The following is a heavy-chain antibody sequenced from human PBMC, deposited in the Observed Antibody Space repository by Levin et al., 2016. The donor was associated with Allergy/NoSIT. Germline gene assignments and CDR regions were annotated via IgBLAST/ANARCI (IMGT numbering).Heavy chain of an antibody. CDR1: GFTFSSYW. CDR3: ARTPNYYDSSGYYGVCAFDI. Sequence: GSLRLSCAASGFTFSSYWMSWVRQAPGKGLEWVANIKQDGSEKYYVDSVKGRFTISRDNAKNSLYLQMNSLRAEDTAVYYCARTPNYYDSSGYYGVCAFDIWGQGTMVTVSS. CDR2: IKQDGSEK. D-gene: IGHD3-22*01. V-gene: IGHV3-7*04. J-gene: IGHJ3*02.